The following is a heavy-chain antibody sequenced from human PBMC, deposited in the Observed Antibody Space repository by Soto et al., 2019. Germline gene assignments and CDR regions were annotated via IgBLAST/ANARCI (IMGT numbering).Heavy chain of an antibody. V-gene: IGHV3-53*01. CDR1: GFSVSSYH. J-gene: IGHJ4*02. CDR2: IDSDAKT. Sequence: GGSLRLSCAASGFSVSSYHMSWVRQAPGKGLEWVSGIDSDAKTFYADSVNGRFIISRDNSENTLFLQLNSLRAEDTAVYFCARDGYSFALNFWGSGTLVTVSS. CDR3: ARDGYSFALNF. D-gene: IGHD5-18*01.